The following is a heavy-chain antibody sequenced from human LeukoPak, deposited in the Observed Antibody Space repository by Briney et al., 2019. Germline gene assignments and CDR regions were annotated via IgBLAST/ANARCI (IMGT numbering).Heavy chain of an antibody. V-gene: IGHV4-31*03. D-gene: IGHD3-10*01. CDR2: IYYSGST. Sequence: PSETLSLTCTVSGGSISNGGYYWSWIRQHPGKGLEWIGYIYYSGSTYYNPSLKSRVTISVDTSKNQFSLKLSSVTAADTAVYYCARARFRELSKPYFDYWGQGTLVTVSS. J-gene: IGHJ4*02. CDR3: ARARFRELSKPYFDY. CDR1: GGSISNGGYY.